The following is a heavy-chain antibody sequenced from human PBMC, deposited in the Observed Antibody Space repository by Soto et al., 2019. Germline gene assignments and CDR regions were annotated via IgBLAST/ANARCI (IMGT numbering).Heavy chain of an antibody. J-gene: IGHJ4*02. Sequence: QVQLVESGGGVVQPGRSLRLSCAASRFTFSNYGMQWVRQAPGKGLEWVAVISHDGTVKYYADSVKVRFTISRDNFQNTLDLQMDSLRAEDMAVYYCAKERDTRSSSCFDSWGQGTLVTVSS. CDR2: ISHDGTVK. V-gene: IGHV3-30*18. CDR1: RFTFSNYG. D-gene: IGHD5-18*01. CDR3: AKERDTRSSSCFDS.